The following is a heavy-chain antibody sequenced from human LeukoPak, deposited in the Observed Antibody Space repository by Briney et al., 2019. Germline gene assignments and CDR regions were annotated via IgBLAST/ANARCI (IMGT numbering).Heavy chain of an antibody. J-gene: IGHJ3*02. V-gene: IGHV4-34*01. CDR1: GGSFSGYY. CDR2: INHSGST. CDR3: ARGQSSLGAFDI. Sequence: PSETLSLTCAVYGGSFSGYYWSWIRQPPGKGLEWIGEINHSGSTNYNPSLKSRVTISVDTSKNQFSLKLSSVTAADTAVYYCARGQSSLGAFDIWGQGTMVTVPS. D-gene: IGHD2-2*01.